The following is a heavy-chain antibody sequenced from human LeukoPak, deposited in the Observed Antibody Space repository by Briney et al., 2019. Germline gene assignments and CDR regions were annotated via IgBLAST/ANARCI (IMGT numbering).Heavy chain of an antibody. CDR2: TYYRSKLYK. Sequence: SQTLSLTCAISGDSVSSNSAAWDWSRQSPSRGLEWLGRTYYRSKLYKDYAVSVKSRLTINPDTSKNQFSMQLNSVAPEDTAVYYCARDPPDANWFDPWGQGTLVTVSS. V-gene: IGHV6-1*01. J-gene: IGHJ5*02. CDR3: ARDPPDANWFDP. CDR1: GDSVSSNSAA. D-gene: IGHD2-2*01.